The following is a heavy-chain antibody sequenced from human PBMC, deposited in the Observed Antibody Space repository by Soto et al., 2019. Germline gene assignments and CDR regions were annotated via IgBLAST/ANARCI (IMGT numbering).Heavy chain of an antibody. Sequence: SETLSLTCTVSGGSISSSSYYWSWIRQPPGKGLEWIGYIYDSGSTNYNPSLKSRVTMSVDTSKNQFSLNLSSVTAADTAVYYCAREHGFSYGLNYFDPWGQGTLVTVS. V-gene: IGHV4-61*01. D-gene: IGHD5-18*01. J-gene: IGHJ5*02. CDR1: GGSISSSSYY. CDR3: AREHGFSYGLNYFDP. CDR2: IYDSGST.